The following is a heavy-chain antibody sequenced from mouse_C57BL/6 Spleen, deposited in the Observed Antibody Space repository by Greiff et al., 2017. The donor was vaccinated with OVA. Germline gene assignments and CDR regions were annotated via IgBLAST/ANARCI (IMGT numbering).Heavy chain of an antibody. CDR2: ISDGGSYT. J-gene: IGHJ2*01. CDR3: ARGNSNYPYFDY. V-gene: IGHV5-4*03. CDR1: GFTFSSYA. Sequence: DVKLVESGGGLVKPGGSLKLSCAASGFTFSSYAMSWVRQTPEKRLEWVATISDGGSYTYYPDNVKGRFTISRDNAKNNLYLQMSHLKSEDTAMYYCARGNSNYPYFDYWGQGTTLTVSS. D-gene: IGHD2-5*01.